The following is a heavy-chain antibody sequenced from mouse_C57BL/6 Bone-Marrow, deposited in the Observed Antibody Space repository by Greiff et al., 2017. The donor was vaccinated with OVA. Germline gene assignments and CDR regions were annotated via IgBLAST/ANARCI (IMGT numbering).Heavy chain of an antibody. D-gene: IGHD1-1*01. CDR1: GYTFTSYW. Sequence: QVQLQQPGAELVKPGASVKMSCKASGYTFTSYWITWVKQRPGQGLEWIGDIYPGSGSTNYNEKFKSKATLTVDTSSSPAYMQLSSLTSEDSAVYYCARFTTVVALHWYFDVWGTGTTVTVSS. J-gene: IGHJ1*03. V-gene: IGHV1-55*01. CDR3: ARFTTVVALHWYFDV. CDR2: IYPGSGST.